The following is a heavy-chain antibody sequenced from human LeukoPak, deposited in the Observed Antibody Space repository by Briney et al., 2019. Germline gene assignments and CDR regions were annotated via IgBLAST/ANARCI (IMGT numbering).Heavy chain of an antibody. D-gene: IGHD2-2*01. CDR1: GFTFSSYW. CDR2: NSDGGST. V-gene: IGHV3-74*01. Sequence: GGSLRLSCAASGFTFSSYWMHWVRQAPGKGLVWVSRNSDGGSTSYADSVKGRFTISRDNAKNTLYLQMNSLRAEDTAVYYCARGVGYCSSTSCYWWFDPWGQGTLVTVSS. CDR3: ARGVGYCSSTSCYWWFDP. J-gene: IGHJ5*02.